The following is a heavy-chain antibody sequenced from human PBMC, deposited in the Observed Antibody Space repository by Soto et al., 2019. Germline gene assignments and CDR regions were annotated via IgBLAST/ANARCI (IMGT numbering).Heavy chain of an antibody. CDR2: IIPILGIA. D-gene: IGHD3-22*01. V-gene: IGHV1-69*10. Sequence: ASVKVSCKASAGTFSSYAISWVRQAPGQGLEWMGGIIPILGIANYAQKFQGRVTITADKSTSTAYMELSSLRSEDTAVYYCARDGYYYDSSGYYFDYWGQGTLVTVSS. J-gene: IGHJ4*02. CDR3: ARDGYYYDSSGYYFDY. CDR1: AGTFSSYA.